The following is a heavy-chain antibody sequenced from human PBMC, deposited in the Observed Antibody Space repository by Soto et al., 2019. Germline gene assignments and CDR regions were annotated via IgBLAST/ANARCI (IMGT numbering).Heavy chain of an antibody. V-gene: IGHV1-69*13. CDR2: IIPIFGTA. CDR1: GGTFSSYA. J-gene: IGHJ5*02. Sequence: SVKVSCKASGGTFSSYAISWVRQAPGQGLEWMGGIIPIFGTADYAQKFQGRVTITADESTGTAYMELSSLRSEDTAGYYCARAALRAYCGGDCPNWFEPWGQGTLVTVSS. CDR3: ARAALRAYCGGDCPNWFEP. D-gene: IGHD2-21*02.